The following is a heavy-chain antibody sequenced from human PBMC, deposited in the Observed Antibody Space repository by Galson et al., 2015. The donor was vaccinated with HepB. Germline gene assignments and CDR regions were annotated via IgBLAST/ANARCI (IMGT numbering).Heavy chain of an antibody. CDR3: ARTYTVTTNNYYYFYGKDV. CDR2: IKQDGSEK. J-gene: IGHJ6*02. Sequence: SLRLSCAASGFTFSRYWMSWVRQAPVKGLKWVADIKQDGSEKYYVESVKGRFTISRDNAKNSLYLQMNRLRADDTAVYYCARTYTVTTNNYYYFYGKDVWGRGIMVSESS. CDR1: GFTFSRYW. D-gene: IGHD3-16*01. V-gene: IGHV3-7*03.